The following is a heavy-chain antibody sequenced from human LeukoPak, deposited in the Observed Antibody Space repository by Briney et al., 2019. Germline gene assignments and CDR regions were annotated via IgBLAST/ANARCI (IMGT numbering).Heavy chain of an antibody. CDR3: AKPVVAASYRLAFDI. D-gene: IGHD2-15*01. CDR1: GFTFDDYA. CDR2: ISWDGGST. V-gene: IGHV3-43D*04. J-gene: IGHJ3*02. Sequence: GGPLRLSCAASGFTFDDYAMHWVRQAPGKGLEWVSLISWDGGSTYYADSVKGRFTISRDNSKNSLYLQMNSLRAEDTALYYCAKPVVAASYRLAFDIWGQGTMVAVSS.